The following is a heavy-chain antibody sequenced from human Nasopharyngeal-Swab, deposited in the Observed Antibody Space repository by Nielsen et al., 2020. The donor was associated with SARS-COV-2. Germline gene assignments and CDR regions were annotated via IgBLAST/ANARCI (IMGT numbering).Heavy chain of an antibody. CDR3: ARGWYSGPDY. CDR2: IYPSDSET. V-gene: IGHV5-51*01. J-gene: IGHJ4*02. D-gene: IGHD6-19*01. CDR1: GYSFTSYW. Sequence: GESLKISCKGPGYSFTSYWIAWVRQMPGKGLEWMGLIYPSDSETRYSPSFEGQVTISADKSISTAYLQWSSLKASDTAMYYCARGWYSGPDYWGQGTLVTVSS.